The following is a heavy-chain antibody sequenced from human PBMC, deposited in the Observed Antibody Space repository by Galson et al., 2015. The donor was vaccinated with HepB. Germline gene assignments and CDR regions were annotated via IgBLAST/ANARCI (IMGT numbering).Heavy chain of an antibody. CDR2: ISGSGGST. V-gene: IGHV3-23*01. D-gene: IGHD3-3*01. CDR1: GFTFSSYA. Sequence: SLRLSCAASGFTFSSYAMSWVRQAPGKGLEWVSAISGSGGSTYYADSVKGRFTISRDNSKNTLYLQMNSLRAEDTAVYYCAKDPTIYYDFWSGYSDYWGQGTLVTVSS. CDR3: AKDPTIYYDFWSGYSDY. J-gene: IGHJ4*02.